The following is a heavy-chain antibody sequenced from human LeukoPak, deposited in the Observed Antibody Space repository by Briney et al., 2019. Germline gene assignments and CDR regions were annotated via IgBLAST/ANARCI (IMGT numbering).Heavy chain of an antibody. CDR1: GFSFSAAW. V-gene: IGHV3-7*03. J-gene: IGHJ4*02. D-gene: IGHD3-22*01. CDR3: ARVGYDSSIDY. Sequence: PGGSLRLSCEASGFSFSAAWMTWVRQAPGKGLEWVATIKNDGSDKYYVDSVKGRFTISRDNAKNSLYLQMNSLRAEDTALYHCARVGYDSSIDYWGQGSLVTVSS. CDR2: IKNDGSDK.